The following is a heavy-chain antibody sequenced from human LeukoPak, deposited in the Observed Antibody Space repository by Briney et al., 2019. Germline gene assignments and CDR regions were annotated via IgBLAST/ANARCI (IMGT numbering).Heavy chain of an antibody. D-gene: IGHD2-2*01. CDR3: AKSFRSTSLDY. J-gene: IGHJ4*02. CDR1: GFTFSSYS. CDR2: ISGSGGST. V-gene: IGHV3-23*01. Sequence: GGSLRLSCAASGFTFSSYSMNWVRQAPGKGLEWVSAISGSGGSTYYADSVKGRFTISRDNSRNTLYLQMNSLRAGDTAVYYCAKSFRSTSLDYWGQGTLVTVSS.